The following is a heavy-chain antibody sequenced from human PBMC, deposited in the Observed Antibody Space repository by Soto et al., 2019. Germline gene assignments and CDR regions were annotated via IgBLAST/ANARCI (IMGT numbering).Heavy chain of an antibody. D-gene: IGHD1-20*01. CDR1: GFTFRSYA. CDR2: FIGSGCSI. J-gene: IGHJ3*02. CDR3: AKLPLGIADGFDI. Sequence: GGSLRLSCAASGFTFRSYAMSWVRQAPGKGLEWVSGFIGSGCSIYYDDSVFGRFIIFRNNSYTTLYLLMINLMAYETAGDYCAKLPLGIADGFDIWGQGTMVTVSS. V-gene: IGHV3-23*01.